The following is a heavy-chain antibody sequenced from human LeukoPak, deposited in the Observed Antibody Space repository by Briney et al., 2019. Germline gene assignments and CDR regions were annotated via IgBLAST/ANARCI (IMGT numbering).Heavy chain of an antibody. V-gene: IGHV3-20*04. CDR3: ARATSSSGYYYYYMDV. J-gene: IGHJ6*03. CDR2: ITWNGGST. CDR1: GFTFDDYG. Sequence: GGSQRLSCAASGFTFDDYGMSWVRQAPGKGREWVSGITWNGGSTGYADSVKGRFTISRDNAKNSLSLQMNSLRDEDSALYYCARATSSSGYYYYYMDVWGKGTTVTVSS. D-gene: IGHD6-6*01.